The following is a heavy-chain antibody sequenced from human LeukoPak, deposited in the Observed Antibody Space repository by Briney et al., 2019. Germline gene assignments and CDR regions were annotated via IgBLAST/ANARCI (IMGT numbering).Heavy chain of an antibody. Sequence: SETLSLTCTVSGGSVSSGSYYWSWIRQPPGKGLEWIGYIYYSGSTYYNPSLKSRVTLSVDTSKNQFSLKLSPVTAADTAVYYCASLWPHQPSAFDDWGQGNMVHVSS. J-gene: IGHJ3*01. CDR3: ASLWPHQPSAFDD. CDR1: GGSVSSGSYY. CDR2: IYYSGST. D-gene: IGHD2-2*01. V-gene: IGHV4-61*01.